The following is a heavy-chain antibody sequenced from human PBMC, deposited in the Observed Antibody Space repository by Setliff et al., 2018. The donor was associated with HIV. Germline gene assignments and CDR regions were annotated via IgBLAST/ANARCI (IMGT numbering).Heavy chain of an antibody. CDR2: ISSSSSYI. J-gene: IGHJ4*02. CDR1: GFTFSSYS. Sequence: PGGSLRLSCAASGFTFSSYSMNWVRQAPGKGLEWVSSISSSSSYIYYADSVKGRFTISRDNAKNSLYLQMNSLRAEDTAVYYCARMYSGYDWSPAGARTRYFDYWGQGTLVTVSS. D-gene: IGHD5-12*01. CDR3: ARMYSGYDWSPAGARTRYFDY. V-gene: IGHV3-21*01.